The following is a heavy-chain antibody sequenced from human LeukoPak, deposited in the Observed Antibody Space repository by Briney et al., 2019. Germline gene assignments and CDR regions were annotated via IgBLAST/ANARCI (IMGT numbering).Heavy chain of an antibody. CDR3: ARDDTVTSHFDY. Sequence: GGSLRLSCAASGFTFSTYTMNWVRQAPGKGLEWVSYISSSSSNIFYADSVKGRFTISRDNAKNSLYLQMNSLRAEDTAVYYCARDDTVTSHFDYWGQGTLVTVSS. CDR1: GFTFSTYT. D-gene: IGHD4-11*01. V-gene: IGHV3-48*01. CDR2: ISSSSSNI. J-gene: IGHJ4*02.